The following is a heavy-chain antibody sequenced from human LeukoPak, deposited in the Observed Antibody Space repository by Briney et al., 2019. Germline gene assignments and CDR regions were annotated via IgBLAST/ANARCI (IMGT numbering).Heavy chain of an antibody. CDR3: ARGDYYGSGSDYFHYYYGMDV. Sequence: GGSLRLSCAASGFISSDYYMSWIRQAPGKGLEWLSFISSNGNTINYADSVKGRFTISRDNAKSSLYLQMNSLRAEDTAVYYCARGDYYGSGSDYFHYYYGMDVWGQGTTVTVSS. CDR2: ISSNGNTI. J-gene: IGHJ6*02. V-gene: IGHV3-11*01. D-gene: IGHD3-10*01. CDR1: GFISSDYY.